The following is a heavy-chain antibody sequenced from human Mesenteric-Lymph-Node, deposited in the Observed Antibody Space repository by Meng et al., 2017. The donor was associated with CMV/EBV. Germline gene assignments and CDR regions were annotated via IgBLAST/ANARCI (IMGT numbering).Heavy chain of an antibody. Sequence: GGSLRLSCAASGFTFSSYAMSWVRQAPGKGLEWVSYIIGSGGSTSYADSVKGRFTISRDNSKNTLYLQMNSLRAEDTAVYYCARDRHYYDSSGYYYLFDYWGQGTLVTVSS. D-gene: IGHD3-22*01. CDR2: IIGSGGST. CDR3: ARDRHYYDSSGYYYLFDY. V-gene: IGHV3-23*01. J-gene: IGHJ4*02. CDR1: GFTFSSYA.